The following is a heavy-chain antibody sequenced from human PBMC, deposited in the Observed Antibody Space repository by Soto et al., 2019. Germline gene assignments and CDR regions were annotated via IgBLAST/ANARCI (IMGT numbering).Heavy chain of an antibody. D-gene: IGHD2-2*01. V-gene: IGHV3-7*05. CDR1: GFTFSSYR. CDR2: IKQDGSEK. CDR3: ARDDHCSSTSCYVYYYYGLDV. Sequence: GGSLRLSCAASGFTFSSYRMSWVRQGPGKGLEWVASIKQDGSEKYYVDSVKGRFSISRDNAKKSMYLQMHSLRAEDTAVYYCARDDHCSSTSCYVYYYYGLDVWGQGTTVTVSS. J-gene: IGHJ6*02.